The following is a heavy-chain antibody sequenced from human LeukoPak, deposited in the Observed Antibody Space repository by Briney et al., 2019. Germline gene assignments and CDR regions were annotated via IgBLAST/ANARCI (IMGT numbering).Heavy chain of an antibody. CDR2: IYYSGST. Sequence: SETLSLTCTVSGGSISSYYWSWIQQPPGKGLEWIGYIYYSGSTNYNPSLKSRVTISVDTSKNQFSLKLSSVTAADTAVYYCAREYSYGSMRSFDIWGQGTMVTVSS. CDR1: GGSISSYY. D-gene: IGHD5-18*01. CDR3: AREYSYGSMRSFDI. J-gene: IGHJ3*02. V-gene: IGHV4-59*01.